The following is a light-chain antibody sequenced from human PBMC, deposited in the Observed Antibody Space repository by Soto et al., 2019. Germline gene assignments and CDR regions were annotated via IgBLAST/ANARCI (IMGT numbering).Light chain of an antibody. CDR1: SSDVGAYKY. CDR2: EVS. V-gene: IGLV2-14*01. Sequence: QSALTQPASVSGSPGQSITISCTGTSSDVGAYKYVTWHQQSPGKAPKLILFEVSNRPSGVSSRFSGSRSGDTASLTISGLHPDDEGYYYCSSYATGTTLVFGGGTKVTVL. J-gene: IGLJ2*01. CDR3: SSYATGTTLV.